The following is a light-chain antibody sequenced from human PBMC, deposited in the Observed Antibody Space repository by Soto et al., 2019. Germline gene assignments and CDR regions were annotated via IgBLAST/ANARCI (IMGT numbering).Light chain of an antibody. CDR2: CAS. J-gene: IGKJ1*01. V-gene: IGKV3-15*01. CDR1: QGFXSN. Sequence: IVLTQSAGTLSLAPGERATLACGASQGFXSNLAWYEPKPGQAPRMLXACASTRATGSPARLSGSGSGTEFTLTISSLQSEDFAVYYCQQYKNGPRTFGQGTKVDIK. CDR3: QQYKNGPRT.